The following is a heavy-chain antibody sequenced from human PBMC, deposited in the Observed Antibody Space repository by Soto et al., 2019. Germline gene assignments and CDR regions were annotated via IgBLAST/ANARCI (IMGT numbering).Heavy chain of an antibody. CDR3: ARDPPIYGSGSYWPFAFDI. J-gene: IGHJ3*02. CDR2: ISAYNGNT. Sequence: ASVKVSCKASGYTFTSCGSSWVRQAPGQGLEWMGWISAYNGNTNYAQKLQGRVTMTTDTSTSTAYMELRSLRSDDTAVYYCARDPPIYGSGSYWPFAFDIWGQGTMVTVSS. CDR1: GYTFTSCG. D-gene: IGHD3-10*01. V-gene: IGHV1-18*01.